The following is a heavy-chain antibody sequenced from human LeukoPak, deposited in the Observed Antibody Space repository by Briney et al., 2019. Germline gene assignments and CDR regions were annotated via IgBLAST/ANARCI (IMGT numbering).Heavy chain of an antibody. V-gene: IGHV4-39*02. CDR2: IYYSGST. CDR1: GGSITSSLYY. J-gene: IGHJ4*02. CDR3: AREDYDKSYSDY. D-gene: IGHD3-22*01. Sequence: PSETLSLTCTVSGGSITSSLYYWGWLRQPPGKGLEWIGIIYYSGSTYYNPSLKSRVAISVDTSKNQFSLKLNSVTAADTAVYYCAREDYDKSYSDYWGQGTLVSVSS.